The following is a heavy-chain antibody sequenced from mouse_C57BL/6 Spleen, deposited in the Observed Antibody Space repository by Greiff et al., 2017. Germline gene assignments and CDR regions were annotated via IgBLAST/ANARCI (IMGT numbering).Heavy chain of an antibody. CDR1: GYAFSSSW. J-gene: IGHJ4*01. Sequence: QVQLKESGPELVKPGASVKISCKASGYAFSSSWMNWVKQRPGKGLEWIGRIYPGDGDTNYNGKFKGKATLTADKSSSTAYMQLSSLTSEDSAVYFCARGGSGLYYAMDYWGQGTSVTVSS. CDR3: ARGGSGLYYAMDY. V-gene: IGHV1-82*01. CDR2: IYPGDGDT. D-gene: IGHD1-1*02.